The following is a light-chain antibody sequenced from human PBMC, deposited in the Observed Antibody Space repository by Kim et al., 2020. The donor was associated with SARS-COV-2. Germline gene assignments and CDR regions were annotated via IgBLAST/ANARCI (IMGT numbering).Light chain of an antibody. CDR3: LQHNTYPNT. CDR2: GAS. Sequence: SVGDRDTITWRASQDIRNDLGWYQQNPGSAPKLLIYGASSLQSGVPSRFSGSGSGTEFTLTISSLQPEDLATYFCLQHNTYPNTFGQGTRLEIK. CDR1: QDIRND. J-gene: IGKJ5*01. V-gene: IGKV1-17*01.